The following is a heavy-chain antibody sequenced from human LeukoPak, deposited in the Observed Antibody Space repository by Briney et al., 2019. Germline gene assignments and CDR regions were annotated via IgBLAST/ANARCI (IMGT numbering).Heavy chain of an antibody. CDR1: GFTFSDYY. J-gene: IGHJ6*04. CDR2: ISSGSTI. Sequence: GGSLRLSCAASGFTFSDYYMSWIRQAPGKGLEWVSYISSGSTIYYADSVKGRFTISRDNAKNSLYLQMNSLRAEDTAVYYCAELGITMIGGVWGKGTTVTISS. CDR3: AELGITMIGGV. V-gene: IGHV3-11*04. D-gene: IGHD3-10*02.